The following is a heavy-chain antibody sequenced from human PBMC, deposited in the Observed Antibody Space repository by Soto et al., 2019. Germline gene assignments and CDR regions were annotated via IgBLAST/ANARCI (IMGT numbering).Heavy chain of an antibody. V-gene: IGHV2-5*02. J-gene: IGHJ4*02. CDR1: GFSLKTYGVG. Sequence: QITLKESGPTLVKPTQTLTLTCTVSGFSLKTYGVGVGWIRQPPGKALEWLALIYWDDDKRYSPSLKSRLTITKDTSKNQVVLTMTNRDPVDTVTYYCARALGSWGAYYFDYWGQGTLVTVSS. D-gene: IGHD3-16*01. CDR2: IYWDDDK. CDR3: ARALGSWGAYYFDY.